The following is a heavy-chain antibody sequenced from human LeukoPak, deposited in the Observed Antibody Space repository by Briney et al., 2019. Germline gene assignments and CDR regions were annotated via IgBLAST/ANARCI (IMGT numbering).Heavy chain of an antibody. Sequence: SETLPLTCAVYGGSFSGYYWSWIRQPPGKGLEWIGEINHSGSTNYNPSLKSRVTISVDTSKNQFSLKLSSVTAADTAVYYCARGPRVTARYCTNGVCPGGWFDPWGQGTLVTVSS. CDR3: ARGPRVTARYCTNGVCPGGWFDP. CDR1: GGSFSGYY. J-gene: IGHJ5*02. CDR2: INHSGST. D-gene: IGHD2-8*01. V-gene: IGHV4-34*01.